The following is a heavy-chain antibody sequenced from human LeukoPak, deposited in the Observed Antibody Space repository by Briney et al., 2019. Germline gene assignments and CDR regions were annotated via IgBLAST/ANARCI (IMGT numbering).Heavy chain of an antibody. CDR2: INHSGST. CDR1: GGSFSGYY. J-gene: IGHJ6*02. Sequence: SETLSLTCAVYGGSFSGYYWSWIRQPPGKGLEWIGEINHSGSTNYNPSLKSRVTISVDTSKNQFSLKLSSVTAADTAVYYCARGVFRRGTTVVTPYYGMDVWGQGTTVTVSS. V-gene: IGHV4-34*01. D-gene: IGHD4-23*01. CDR3: ARGVFRRGTTVVTPYYGMDV.